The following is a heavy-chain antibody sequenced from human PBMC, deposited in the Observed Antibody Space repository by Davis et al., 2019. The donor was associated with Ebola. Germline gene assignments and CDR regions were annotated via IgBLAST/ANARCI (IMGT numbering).Heavy chain of an antibody. CDR3: AREETRGSIAGWFDP. D-gene: IGHD2-21*01. Sequence: SETLSLTCAVSGGSISSGGYSWSWIRQPPGKGLEWIGYIYHSGTPYYNPFLKSRVTMSVDTSKNQFSVRLSSLTAADTAFYYCAREETRGSIAGWFDPWGQGTLVTVSS. J-gene: IGHJ5*02. CDR1: GGSISSGGYS. V-gene: IGHV4-30-2*01. CDR2: IYHSGTP.